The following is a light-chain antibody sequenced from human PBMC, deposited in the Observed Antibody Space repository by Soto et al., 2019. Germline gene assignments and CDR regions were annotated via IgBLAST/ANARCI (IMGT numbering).Light chain of an antibody. J-gene: IGKJ3*01. Sequence: EVVLTQSPGTLSLSPGERATLSCRASQSINNNLAWYQHKPGQAPSLLIYSASSRAAGIPDRFSGSGSRTDFTLTISRLEPEDFAVYYCQQYGTSRVTFGPGTKVDIK. CDR1: QSINNN. V-gene: IGKV3-20*01. CDR2: SAS. CDR3: QQYGTSRVT.